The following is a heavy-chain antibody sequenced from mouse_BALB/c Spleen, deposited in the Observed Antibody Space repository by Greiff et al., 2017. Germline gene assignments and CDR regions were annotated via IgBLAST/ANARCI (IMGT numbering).Heavy chain of an antibody. D-gene: IGHD1-2*01. CDR3: ARGGGLRLRYAMDY. J-gene: IGHJ4*01. CDR2: ISSGGST. V-gene: IGHV5-6-5*01. CDR1: GFTFSSYA. Sequence: EVQGVESGGGLVKPGGSLKLSCAASGFTFSSYAMSWVRQTPEKRLEWVASISSGGSTYYPDSVKGRFTISRDNARNILYLQMSSLRSEDTAMYYCARGGGLRLRYAMDYWGQGTSVTVSS.